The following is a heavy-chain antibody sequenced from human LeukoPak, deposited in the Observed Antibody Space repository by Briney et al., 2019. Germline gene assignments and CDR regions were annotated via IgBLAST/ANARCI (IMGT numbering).Heavy chain of an antibody. J-gene: IGHJ4*02. Sequence: GGSLRLSCAASGFTFSSYSMNWVRQAPGKGLEWVSYISSSSSTIYYADSVKGRFTISRDNAKNSLYLQMNSLRAEDTAVYCCAREDSRSQLAIDYWGQGTLVTVSS. D-gene: IGHD6-13*01. V-gene: IGHV3-48*01. CDR1: GFTFSSYS. CDR2: ISSSSSTI. CDR3: AREDSRSQLAIDY.